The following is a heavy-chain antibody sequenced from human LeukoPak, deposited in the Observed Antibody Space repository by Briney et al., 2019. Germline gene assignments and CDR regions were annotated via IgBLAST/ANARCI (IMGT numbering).Heavy chain of an antibody. Sequence: GASVKVSCKASGYTFTGYYMHWVRQAPGQGLEWMGWINPNSGGTNYAQKFQGRVTMTRDTSISTAYMELSRLRSDDTAVYYCARGTGYSSPTTGAHWFDPWGQGTLVTVSS. CDR1: GYTFTGYY. J-gene: IGHJ5*02. CDR3: ARGTGYSSPTTGAHWFDP. CDR2: INPNSGGT. V-gene: IGHV1-2*02. D-gene: IGHD6-19*01.